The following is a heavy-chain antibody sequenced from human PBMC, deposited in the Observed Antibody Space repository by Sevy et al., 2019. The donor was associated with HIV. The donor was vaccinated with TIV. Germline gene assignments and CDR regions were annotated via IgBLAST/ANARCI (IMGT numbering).Heavy chain of an antibody. CDR2: IYRTGNT. D-gene: IGHD4-17*01. Sequence: SETLSLTCAVSGVSISSGAYSWNWIRQPPGKGLEWIGYIYRTGNTYYNPSLKSRITISLDSSKNQFSLRLSSVTAADTAVYFCARDGGTMTTPGSFDIWGQGTMVTVSS. CDR1: GVSISSGAYS. V-gene: IGHV4-30-2*01. CDR3: ARDGGTMTTPGSFDI. J-gene: IGHJ3*02.